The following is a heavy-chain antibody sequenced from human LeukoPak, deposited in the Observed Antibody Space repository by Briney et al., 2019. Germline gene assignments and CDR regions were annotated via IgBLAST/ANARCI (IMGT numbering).Heavy chain of an antibody. CDR2: INPNGGVT. CDR3: ARDSEEVSALDY. D-gene: IGHD5/OR15-5a*01. Sequence: ASVKVSCKASGYTFSDNYIHWVRQAPGQGLEWMGIINPNGGVTTYAQKFQGRVTMTRDTSTSTIYMDLSSLKSEDTAVYYCARDSEEVSALDYWGQGTLVTVSS. CDR1: GYTFSDNY. V-gene: IGHV1-46*01. J-gene: IGHJ4*02.